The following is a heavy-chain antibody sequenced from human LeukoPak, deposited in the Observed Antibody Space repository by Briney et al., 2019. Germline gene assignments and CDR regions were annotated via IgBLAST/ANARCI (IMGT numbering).Heavy chain of an antibody. CDR1: GYTFTDYY. Sequence: ASVKVSCKASGYTFTDYYLHWVRQAPGQGLEWMGWIHPNSGGTNYAQKFQGRVAMTRDTSICTAYMELSSLRSDDTAVYYCARLAAVPGWGQGTLVTVSS. D-gene: IGHD6-19*01. V-gene: IGHV1-2*02. J-gene: IGHJ1*01. CDR2: IHPNSGGT. CDR3: ARLAAVPG.